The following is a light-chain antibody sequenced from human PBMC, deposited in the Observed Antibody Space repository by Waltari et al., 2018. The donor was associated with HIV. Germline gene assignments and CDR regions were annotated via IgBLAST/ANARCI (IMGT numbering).Light chain of an antibody. Sequence: VLTQSPATLSVSPGYRVTLSCRASESVSSNLAWYQQKRGQAPRLVIYGASSRAAGIPGRFSGSGSGTEFTLTISSLQSEDFAVYYCQEYNNWPWTFGQGTKLEIK. CDR1: ESVSSN. V-gene: IGKV3-15*01. CDR3: QEYNNWPWT. CDR2: GAS. J-gene: IGKJ1*01.